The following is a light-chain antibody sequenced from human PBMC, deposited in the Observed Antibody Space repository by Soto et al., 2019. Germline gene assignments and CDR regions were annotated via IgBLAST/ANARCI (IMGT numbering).Light chain of an antibody. V-gene: IGKV3-15*01. CDR1: QSVSSN. CDR3: QQYSSLWT. J-gene: IGKJ1*01. Sequence: EIVMTQSPATLSVSPGERATLSCRASQSVSSNLSWYQQKPGQAPRLLIYGASTRATGIPARFSGSGSGTEFPLIISSLQSEDSAVYYCQQYSSLWTFGQGTKVDIK. CDR2: GAS.